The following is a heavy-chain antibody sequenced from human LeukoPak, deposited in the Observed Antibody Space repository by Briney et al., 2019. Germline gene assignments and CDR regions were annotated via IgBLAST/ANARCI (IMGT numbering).Heavy chain of an antibody. J-gene: IGHJ4*02. CDR1: GGSISSHY. D-gene: IGHD2-2*01. Sequence: SETLSLTCSVSGGSISSHYWSWIRQPPGKGLEWIGYIYYSGSTKYNPSLKSRVTISVDTSKNQFSLKLSSVTAADTALYFCARHSPGVGTSFVHWGQGTLVTVSS. CDR3: ARHSPGVGTSFVH. CDR2: IYYSGST. V-gene: IGHV4-59*08.